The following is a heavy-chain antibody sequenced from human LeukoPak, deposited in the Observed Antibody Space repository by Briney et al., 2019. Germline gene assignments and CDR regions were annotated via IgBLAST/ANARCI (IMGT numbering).Heavy chain of an antibody. CDR2: IGSSGSTI. V-gene: IGHV3-11*04. CDR1: GFTFCEYY. J-gene: IGHJ6*04. Sequence: GGCLRLSCAASGFTFCEYYISWVRQAPGKGLGWVSYIGSSGSTIYYAVTVKVRFTIYRDNAKNSLYLQRNSLRAEDTAVYYCAELGITMIGGVWGKGTTVTISS. D-gene: IGHD3-10*02. CDR3: AELGITMIGGV.